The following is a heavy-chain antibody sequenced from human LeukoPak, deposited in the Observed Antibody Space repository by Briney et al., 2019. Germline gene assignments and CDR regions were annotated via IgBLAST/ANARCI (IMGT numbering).Heavy chain of an antibody. J-gene: IGHJ4*02. CDR2: IYYSGST. Sequence: PSETLSLTCTVSGGSISSYYWSWIRQPPGKGLEWIGYIYYSGSTNYNPSLKSRVTISVDTSKNQFSLKLSSVTAADTAVYCCARVKRGGRFGELGGYFDYWGQGTLVTVSS. CDR1: GGSISSYY. CDR3: ARVKRGGRFGELGGYFDY. D-gene: IGHD3-10*01. V-gene: IGHV4-59*01.